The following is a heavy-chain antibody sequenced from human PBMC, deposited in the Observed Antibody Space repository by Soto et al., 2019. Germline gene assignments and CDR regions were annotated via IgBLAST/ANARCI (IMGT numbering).Heavy chain of an antibody. Sequence: PGGSLRLSCAASGFTFSNAWMSWVRQAPGKGIEWVGRIKGEADGGTTDYAAPVKGRITISRDHSKDTLYLQMNSLKTEDTAVYYCTTGLSNGYYNFDYWGQGTPVTVSS. CDR2: IKGEADGGTT. V-gene: IGHV3-15*01. CDR1: GFTFSNAW. CDR3: TTGLSNGYYNFDY. J-gene: IGHJ4*02. D-gene: IGHD3-22*01.